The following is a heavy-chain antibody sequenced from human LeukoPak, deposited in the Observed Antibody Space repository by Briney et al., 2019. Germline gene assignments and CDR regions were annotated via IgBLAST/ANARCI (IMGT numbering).Heavy chain of an antibody. CDR1: GFTFSSYW. J-gene: IGHJ4*02. CDR3: ARLPGGVVIDAGLY. D-gene: IGHD2-21*01. CDR2: INSDGSST. Sequence: GGSLRLSCAASGFTFSSYWTHWVRQAPGKGLVWVSRINSDGSSTSYADSVKGRFTISRDNAKNSLYLQMNSLRAEDTAMYYCARLPGGVVIDAGLYWGQGTLVTVSS. V-gene: IGHV3-74*01.